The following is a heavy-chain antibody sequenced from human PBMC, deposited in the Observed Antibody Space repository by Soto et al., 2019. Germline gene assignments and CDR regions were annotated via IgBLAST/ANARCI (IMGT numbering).Heavy chain of an antibody. V-gene: IGHV1-18*01. J-gene: IGHJ6*02. Sequence: QVQLVQSGAEVKKPGASVKVSCKASGYTFTSYGISWVRQAPGQGLEWMGWISAYNGNTNYAQKLQGRVTMTTDTSTSTAYMELRSLRSDDTAVYYCARDRTIAAAGYYYYYGMDVWGQGTTVTVSS. CDR1: GYTFTSYG. D-gene: IGHD6-13*01. CDR3: ARDRTIAAAGYYYYYGMDV. CDR2: ISAYNGNT.